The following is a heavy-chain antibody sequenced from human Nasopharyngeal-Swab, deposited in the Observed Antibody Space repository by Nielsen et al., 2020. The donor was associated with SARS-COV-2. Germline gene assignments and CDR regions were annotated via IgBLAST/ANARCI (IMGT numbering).Heavy chain of an antibody. CDR3: AKQVEFLEYLLFDY. CDR1: GFTFSSYA. Sequence: GESLKISCAASGFTFSSYAMTWVRQAPGKGLEWVSAISGSGGSTYYADSVKGRFTISRDNSKNTLYLQVNSLRAEDTAVYYCAKQVEFLEYLLFDYWGQGTLVTVSS. D-gene: IGHD3-3*01. CDR2: ISGSGGST. J-gene: IGHJ4*02. V-gene: IGHV3-23*01.